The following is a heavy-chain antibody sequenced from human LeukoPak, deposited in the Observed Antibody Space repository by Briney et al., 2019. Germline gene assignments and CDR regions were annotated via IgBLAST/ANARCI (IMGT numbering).Heavy chain of an antibody. Sequence: GGSLRLSCAASGINFDDYAMHWVRQAPGKGLEWVSGISWNSGSIGYADSVKGRFTISRDNAKNSLYLQMNSLRAEDTALYYCAKDNYGSGFDYWGQGTLVTVSS. CDR1: GINFDDYA. V-gene: IGHV3-9*01. D-gene: IGHD3-10*01. CDR3: AKDNYGSGFDY. J-gene: IGHJ4*02. CDR2: ISWNSGSI.